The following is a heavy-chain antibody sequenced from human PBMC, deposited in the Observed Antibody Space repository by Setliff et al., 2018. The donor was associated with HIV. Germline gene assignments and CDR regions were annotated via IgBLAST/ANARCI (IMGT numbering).Heavy chain of an antibody. CDR1: GFTFSSYG. CDR3: AKTSGWTTIDY. V-gene: IGHV3-30*02. Sequence: GGSLRLSCAASGFTFSSYGMYWVRQAPGKGLECVAFIRNDGSNKYYADSVKGRFTISRDDSKNTVYLQMNSLRAEDTAVYYCAKTSGWTTIDYWGQGTLVTVSS. CDR2: IRNDGSNK. D-gene: IGHD6-19*01. J-gene: IGHJ4*02.